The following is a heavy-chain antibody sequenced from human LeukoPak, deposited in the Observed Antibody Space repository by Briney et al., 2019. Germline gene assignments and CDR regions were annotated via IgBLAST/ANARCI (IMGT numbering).Heavy chain of an antibody. CDR3: ARDHLSGTAGAGDY. Sequence: SETLSLTCTVSGGSLSSGSYYGSWIRQPPGKGLEWIGYIYYSGSTNYNPSLKSRVTISVDTSKDQFSLKLSSVTAADTAVYYCARDHLSGTAGAGDYWGQGTLVTVSS. V-gene: IGHV4-61*01. J-gene: IGHJ4*02. CDR1: GGSLSSGSYY. CDR2: IYYSGST. D-gene: IGHD6-19*01.